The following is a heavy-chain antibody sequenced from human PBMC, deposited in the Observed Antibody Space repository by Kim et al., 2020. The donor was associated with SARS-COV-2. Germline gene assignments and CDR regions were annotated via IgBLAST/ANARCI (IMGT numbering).Heavy chain of an antibody. D-gene: IGHD3-10*01. V-gene: IGHV3-33*01. CDR2: IWYDGSNK. CDR3: ARDLAIGDQEDV. CDR1: GFTFSSYG. J-gene: IGHJ6*02. Sequence: GGSLRLSCAASGFTFSSYGMHWVRQAPGKGLEWVAVIWYDGSNKYYADSVKGRFTISRDNSKNTLYLQMNSLRAEDTAVYYCARDLAIGDQEDVWGQGTTVTVSS.